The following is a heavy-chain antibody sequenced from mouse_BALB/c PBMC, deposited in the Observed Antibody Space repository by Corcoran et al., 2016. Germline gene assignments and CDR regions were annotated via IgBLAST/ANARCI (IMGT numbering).Heavy chain of an antibody. CDR1: GYSFTGYY. CDR3: ARGIRSYYAMDY. J-gene: IGHJ4*01. CDR2: INPYNGAT. V-gene: IGHV1-26*01. Sequence: EVQLQQSGPELVTPGASVKISCKASGYSFTGYYMHWVKQSHVKSLEWIGRINPYNGATSYNQNFKDKASLTADKSSSTAYMELHSLTSEDSAVYYCARGIRSYYAMDYWGQGTSVTVSS.